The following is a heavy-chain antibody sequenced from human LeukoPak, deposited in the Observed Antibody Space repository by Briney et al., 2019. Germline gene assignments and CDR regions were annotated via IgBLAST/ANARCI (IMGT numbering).Heavy chain of an antibody. CDR1: GFTFSSYG. Sequence: GGSLRLSCAASGFTFSSYGMHWVRQAPGKGLEWVAVISYDGSNKYYADSVKGRFTISRDNSKNTLYLQMNSLRAEDTAVYYCAKSVLRGHSGYDWPNHFDYWGQGTLVTVSS. J-gene: IGHJ4*02. CDR2: ISYDGSNK. V-gene: IGHV3-30*18. CDR3: AKSVLRGHSGYDWPNHFDY. D-gene: IGHD5-12*01.